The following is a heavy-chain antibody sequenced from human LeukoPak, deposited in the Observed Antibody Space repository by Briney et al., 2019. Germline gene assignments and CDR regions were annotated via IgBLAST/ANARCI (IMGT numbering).Heavy chain of an antibody. J-gene: IGHJ6*02. D-gene: IGHD2-15*01. CDR3: ARVFEGYCSGGSCCPSYYYYGMDV. CDR2: INPNSGGT. Sequence: ASVTVSCKASGYTFTGYYMHWVRQAPGQGLEWMGWINPNSGGTNYAQKFQGRVTMTRDTSISTAYMELSRLRSDDTAVYYCARVFEGYCSGGSCCPSYYYYGMDVWGQGTTVTVSS. CDR1: GYTFTGYY. V-gene: IGHV1-2*02.